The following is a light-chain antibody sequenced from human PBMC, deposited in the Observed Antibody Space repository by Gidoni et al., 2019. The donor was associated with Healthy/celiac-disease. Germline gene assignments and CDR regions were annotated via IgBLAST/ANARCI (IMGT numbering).Light chain of an antibody. CDR1: QYISNY. J-gene: IGKJ3*01. Sequence: DIQMTQSPSSLSASVGDRVIITCQASQYISNYLNWYQQKPGKAPKLLIYDASNFETGVPSRFSGSGSGTDFTFTISSLQPEDIATDYCQQYDNLPPFTFGPGTKVDIK. CDR2: DAS. V-gene: IGKV1-33*01. CDR3: QQYDNLPPFT.